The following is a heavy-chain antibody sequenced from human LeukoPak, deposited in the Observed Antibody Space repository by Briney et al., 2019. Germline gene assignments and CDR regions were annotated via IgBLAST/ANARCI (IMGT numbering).Heavy chain of an antibody. CDR2: ISGSVGST. D-gene: IGHD5-18*01. J-gene: IGHJ4*02. CDR3: AKKPSGYTYGGYFDY. Sequence: PGGSLRLSCAASGFTFSSYAMSWVRQAPGKGLEWVSAISGSVGSTYYADSVKGRFTISRDNSKNTLNLQMNSLRVEDTAVYYCAKKPSGYTYGGYFDYWAREPWSPSPQ. CDR1: GFTFSSYA. V-gene: IGHV3-23*01.